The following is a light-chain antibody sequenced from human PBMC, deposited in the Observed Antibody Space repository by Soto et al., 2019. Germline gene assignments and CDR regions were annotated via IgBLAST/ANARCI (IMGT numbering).Light chain of an antibody. CDR3: QQYGSSPWT. V-gene: IGKV3-20*01. Sequence: TQSPSTLSASVGDRVTITCRASQTISSWLAWYQQKPGQAPRLLIYGASNRATGIPDRFSGSGSGTDFTLTISRLEPEDFAVYYCQQYGSSPWTFGQGTKVDIK. J-gene: IGKJ1*01. CDR2: GAS. CDR1: QTISSW.